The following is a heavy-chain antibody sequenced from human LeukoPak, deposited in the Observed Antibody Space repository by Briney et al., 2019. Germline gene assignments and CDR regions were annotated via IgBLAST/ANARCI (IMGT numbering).Heavy chain of an antibody. V-gene: IGHV4-59*01. CDR2: MYYSGST. Sequence: SETLSLTCTVSGGSISSYYWSWIRQPPGKGLEWIGYMYYSGSTNYNPSLKSRVTISVDTSKNQFSLKLSSVTAADTAVYYCAREHKSIAVADPLDYWGQGTLVTVSS. D-gene: IGHD6-19*01. CDR1: GGSISSYY. CDR3: AREHKSIAVADPLDY. J-gene: IGHJ4*02.